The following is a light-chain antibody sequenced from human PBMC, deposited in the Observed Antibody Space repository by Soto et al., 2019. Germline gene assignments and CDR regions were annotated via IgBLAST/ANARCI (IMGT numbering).Light chain of an antibody. J-gene: IGLJ1*01. CDR2: EVS. CDR1: SSDVGHNKY. Sequence: QSVLTQPASVSGSPGQSITISCTGTSSDVGHNKYVSWYQQYPGKVPTLLINEVSNRPSGVSARFSGSKSGNTASLTISGLLAEDEADYFCTSSTTDSLYVFGSGTKVTVL. V-gene: IGLV2-14*01. CDR3: TSSTTDSLYV.